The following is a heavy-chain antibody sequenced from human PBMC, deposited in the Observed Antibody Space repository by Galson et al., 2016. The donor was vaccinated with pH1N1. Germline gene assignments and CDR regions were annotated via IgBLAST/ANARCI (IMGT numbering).Heavy chain of an antibody. J-gene: IGHJ4*02. V-gene: IGHV1-69*04. CDR2: ILPILGIP. CDR1: GGTLSSYA. CDR3: ARDREDYWSGYLFDY. D-gene: IGHD3-3*01. Sequence: SVKVSCKASGGTLSSYAISWVRQAPGQGIEWMGNILPILGIPDYAQKFQDRVKITADKSTNTAYLEPSSLRSEDTAVYYCARDREDYWSGYLFDYWGQGNLVTVAS.